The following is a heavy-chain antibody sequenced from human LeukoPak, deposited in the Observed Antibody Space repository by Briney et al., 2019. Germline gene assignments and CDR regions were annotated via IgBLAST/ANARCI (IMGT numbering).Heavy chain of an antibody. CDR3: ARAGIPGYCTNVTCSNWLDP. D-gene: IGHD2-8*01. CDR1: GDTFTTYA. CDR2: IIPMFGTP. Sequence: EASVKVSCKASGDTFTTYAIIWVRQAPGQGPEWMGGIIPMFGTPNYAQRLQGRVTITADKSTKTAYMELRSLRYEDTAVYFCARAGIPGYCTNVTCSNWLDPWGQGTLVTVSS. J-gene: IGHJ5*02. V-gene: IGHV1-69*06.